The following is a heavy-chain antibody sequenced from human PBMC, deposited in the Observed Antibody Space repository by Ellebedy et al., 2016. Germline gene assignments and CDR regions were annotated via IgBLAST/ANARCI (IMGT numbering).Heavy chain of an antibody. V-gene: IGHV3-30-3*01. J-gene: IGHJ4*02. CDR2: ISYDGSNK. CDR1: GFTFSSYA. CDR3: ARDTDYFDY. Sequence: GEPLKISCAASGFTFSSYAMHWVRQAPGKGLEWVAVISYDGSNKYYADSVKGRFTISRDNSKNTLYLQMNSLRAEDTAVYYCARDTDYFDYWGQGTLVTVSS.